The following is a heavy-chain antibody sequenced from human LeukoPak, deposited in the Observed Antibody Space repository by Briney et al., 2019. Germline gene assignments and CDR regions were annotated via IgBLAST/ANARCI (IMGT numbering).Heavy chain of an antibody. J-gene: IGHJ4*02. V-gene: IGHV1-18*01. CDR2: ISAYNGNT. CDR3: AREGFSYYYDSSGTSDY. D-gene: IGHD3-22*01. CDR1: GYTFTSYG. Sequence: GASVKVSCKASGYTFTSYGISWVRQAPGQGLEWLGWISAYNGNTNYAQKLQGRVTMTTDTSTSTAYMELRSLRSDDTAVYYCAREGFSYYYDSSGTSDYWGQGTLVTVSS.